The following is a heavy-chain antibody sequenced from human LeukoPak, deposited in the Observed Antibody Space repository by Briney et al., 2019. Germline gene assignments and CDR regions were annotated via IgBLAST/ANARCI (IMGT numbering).Heavy chain of an antibody. CDR1: GYTFTCYY. CDR3: ARRGYCSSTSCYGINMDV. J-gene: IGHJ6*03. V-gene: IGHV1-2*02. CDR2: INPNSGGT. D-gene: IGHD2-2*01. Sequence: GASVTVSCKASGYTFTCYYMHWVRQAPGQGLEWMGWINPNSGGTNYAQKFQGRVTMTRDTSISTAYMELSRLRSDDTAVYYCARRGYCSSTSCYGINMDVWGKGTTVTVSS.